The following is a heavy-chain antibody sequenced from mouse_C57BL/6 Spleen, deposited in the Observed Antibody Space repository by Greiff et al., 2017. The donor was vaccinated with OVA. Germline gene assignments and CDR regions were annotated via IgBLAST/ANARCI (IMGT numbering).Heavy chain of an antibody. CDR3: ARGITTVVAPGYFDV. J-gene: IGHJ1*03. V-gene: IGHV3-6*01. CDR1: GYSITSGYY. Sequence: ESGPGLVKPSQSLSLTCSVTGYSITSGYYWNWIRQFPGNKLEWMGYISYDGSNNYNPSLKNRISITRDTSKNQFFLKLNSVTTEDTATYYCARGITTVVAPGYFDVWGTGTTVTVSS. CDR2: ISYDGSN. D-gene: IGHD1-1*01.